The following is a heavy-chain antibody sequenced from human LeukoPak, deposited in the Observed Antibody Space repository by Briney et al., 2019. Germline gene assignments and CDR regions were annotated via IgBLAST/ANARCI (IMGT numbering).Heavy chain of an antibody. D-gene: IGHD3-3*01. CDR3: AKAGPAFWSGNWFDP. CDR1: GFTFDDYA. Sequence: GGSLRLSCAASGFTFDDYAMHWVRQAPGKGLEWASGISWNSGSIGYADSVKGRFTISRDNAKNSLYLQMNSLRAEDTALYYCAKAGPAFWSGNWFDPWGQGTLVTVSS. CDR2: ISWNSGSI. J-gene: IGHJ5*02. V-gene: IGHV3-9*01.